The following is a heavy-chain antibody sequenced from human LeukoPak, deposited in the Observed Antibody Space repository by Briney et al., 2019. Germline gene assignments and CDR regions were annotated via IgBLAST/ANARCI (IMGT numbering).Heavy chain of an antibody. Sequence: SQTLSLTCAISGDSVSSNSAAWNWIRQSPSRGLEWLGRTYYRSKWYNDCAVSVKSRITINPDTSKNQFSLQLNSVTPEDTAVYYCARERSGLYYYDSSGYYYDYWGQGTLVTVSS. V-gene: IGHV6-1*01. CDR2: TYYRSKWYN. CDR1: GDSVSSNSAA. J-gene: IGHJ4*02. D-gene: IGHD3-22*01. CDR3: ARERSGLYYYDSSGYYYDY.